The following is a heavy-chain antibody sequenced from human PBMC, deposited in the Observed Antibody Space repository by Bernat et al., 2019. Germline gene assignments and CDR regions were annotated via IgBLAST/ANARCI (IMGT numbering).Heavy chain of an antibody. CDR2: IFYSGNT. Sequence: QVQLQESGPGLMKPSQTLSLTCTVSGGSISSGAYYWSWIRQHPGKGLEWIGYIFYSGNTYYNPSLKSRVTISVDTSKNQFYLKLSSVTAADTAVYSCARAFWSGSFDYWGQGTLVTVSS. V-gene: IGHV4-31*03. D-gene: IGHD3-3*01. CDR1: GGSISSGAYY. J-gene: IGHJ4*02. CDR3: ARAFWSGSFDY.